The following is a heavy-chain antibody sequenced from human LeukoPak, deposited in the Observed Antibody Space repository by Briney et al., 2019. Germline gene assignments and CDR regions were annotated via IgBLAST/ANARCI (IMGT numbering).Heavy chain of an antibody. CDR2: IIPIFGTA. D-gene: IGHD6-19*01. CDR1: GGTFSSYA. V-gene: IGHV1-69*13. CDR3: ARVLKQWLRWNAFDI. Sequence: SVKVSCKASGGTFSSYAISWVRLAPGQGLEWMGGIIPIFGTANYAQKFQGRVTITADESTSTAYMELSSLRSEDTAVYYCARVLKQWLRWNAFDIWGQGTMVTVSS. J-gene: IGHJ3*02.